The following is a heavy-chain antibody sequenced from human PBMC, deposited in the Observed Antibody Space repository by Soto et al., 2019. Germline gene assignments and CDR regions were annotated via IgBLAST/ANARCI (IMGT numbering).Heavy chain of an antibody. CDR3: ARDRSIGGARGHFDY. J-gene: IGHJ4*02. D-gene: IGHD1-26*01. V-gene: IGHV1-2*04. Sequence: QVQLVQSGAEVKKPGASVKVSCKASGYTFTGYYMHWVRQAPGQGLEWMGWINPNSGGTNYAQKFQVWINMTRDTSISTAYMELSRLRSDDTAVYYCARDRSIGGARGHFDYWGQGTLVTVSS. CDR2: INPNSGGT. CDR1: GYTFTGYY.